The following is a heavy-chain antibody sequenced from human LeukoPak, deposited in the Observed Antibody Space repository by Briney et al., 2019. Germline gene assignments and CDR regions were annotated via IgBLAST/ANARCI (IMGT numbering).Heavy chain of an antibody. D-gene: IGHD6-13*01. CDR1: GGSFSGYY. V-gene: IGHV4-34*01. Sequence: SETLSLTCAVYGGSFSGYYWSWIRQPPGKGLEWIGEINHSGSTNYNPSLKSRVTISVDTSKNQFSLKLSSVTAADTAVYYCARGYYSSSWSYCYYGMDVWGQGTTVTVSS. CDR3: ARGYYSSSWSYCYYGMDV. CDR2: INHSGST. J-gene: IGHJ6*02.